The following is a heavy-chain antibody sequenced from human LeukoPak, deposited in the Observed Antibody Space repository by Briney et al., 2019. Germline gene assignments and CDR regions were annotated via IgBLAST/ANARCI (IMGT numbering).Heavy chain of an antibody. CDR3: AKGDCSSTSCSLRPIDY. Sequence: GGSLRLSCAASGFTFSSYGMHWVRQAPGKGLEWAAVIWYDGSNKYYADSVKGRFTISRDNSKNTLYLQMNSLRAEDTAVHYCAKGDCSSTSCSLRPIDYWGQGTLVTVSS. CDR1: GFTFSSYG. J-gene: IGHJ4*02. V-gene: IGHV3-33*06. D-gene: IGHD2-2*01. CDR2: IWYDGSNK.